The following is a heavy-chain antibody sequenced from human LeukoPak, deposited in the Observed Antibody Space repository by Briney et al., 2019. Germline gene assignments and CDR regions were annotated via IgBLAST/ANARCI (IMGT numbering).Heavy chain of an antibody. Sequence: GGSLRLSCAASGFTFSSYWMSWVRQAPGKGLEWVANIKQDGSEKFYVDSVKGRFTISRDNAKNSLYLQMDSLRADDTAVYYCATGRFLEWLSQVFDIWGQGTMVTVSS. CDR3: ATGRFLEWLSQVFDI. CDR1: GFTFSSYW. J-gene: IGHJ3*02. V-gene: IGHV3-7*05. CDR2: IKQDGSEK. D-gene: IGHD3-3*01.